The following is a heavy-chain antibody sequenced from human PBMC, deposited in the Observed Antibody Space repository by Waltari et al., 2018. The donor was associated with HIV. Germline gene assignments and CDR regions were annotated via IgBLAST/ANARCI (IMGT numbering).Heavy chain of an antibody. D-gene: IGHD1-1*01. V-gene: IGHV3-15*01. Sequence: EVQLVASGGGLVKPGGSLRLSCAASGFNFTNAWMSWVRQAPGKGLEWVGRIKSKSDGGTTDYAAPVKGRFTISRDDSKDTLYLQVNSLKTDDTAVYYCATAGSTGTTRGYWGQGTLVTVSS. J-gene: IGHJ4*02. CDR3: ATAGSTGTTRGY. CDR1: GFNFTNAW. CDR2: IKSKSDGGTT.